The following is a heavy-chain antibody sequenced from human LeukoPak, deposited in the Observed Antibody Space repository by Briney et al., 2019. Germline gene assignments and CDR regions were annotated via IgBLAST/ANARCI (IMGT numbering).Heavy chain of an antibody. V-gene: IGHV3-21*01. CDR1: GFTFGSYS. J-gene: IGHJ3*02. D-gene: IGHD5-18*01. Sequence: GGSLRLSCAASGFTFGSYSMNWVRQAPGKGLQWVSSISSSGAKTYYADSVKGRVTISRDNAKNSYYLEMNSLRAEDTAVYYCASEARRGYSYGSPTDGFDIWGQGTMVTVSS. CDR2: ISSSGAKT. CDR3: ASEARRGYSYGSPTDGFDI.